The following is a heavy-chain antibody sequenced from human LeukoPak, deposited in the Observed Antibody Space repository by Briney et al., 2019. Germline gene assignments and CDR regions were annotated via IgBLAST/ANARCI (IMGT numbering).Heavy chain of an antibody. CDR1: NYTFTSYG. Sequence: ASVKVSCKASNYTFTSYGISWVRQAPGQGLEWMAWINAYNGDTNYAQKLQGRVTMTTDTSTSTAYMELSSLRSEDTAVYYCARDVAAAGIFDYWGQGTLVTVSS. D-gene: IGHD6-13*01. CDR2: INAYNGDT. CDR3: ARDVAAAGIFDY. J-gene: IGHJ4*02. V-gene: IGHV1-18*01.